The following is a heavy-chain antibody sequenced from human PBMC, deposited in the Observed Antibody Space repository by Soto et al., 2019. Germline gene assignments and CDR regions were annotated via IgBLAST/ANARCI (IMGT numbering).Heavy chain of an antibody. J-gene: IGHJ4*02. CDR2: ISYDGTNK. CDR1: GFTFSNYG. Sequence: GGSLRLSCAASGFTFSNYGMHWVRQAPGKGLEWVTVISYDGTNKYYADSVKGRFTISRDNSKNTLYLQMNSLRAEDTAVYYCAKDRQTARGTTSFYFDYWGQGPLVTVSS. CDR3: AKDRQTARGTTSFYFDY. D-gene: IGHD1-7*01. V-gene: IGHV3-30*18.